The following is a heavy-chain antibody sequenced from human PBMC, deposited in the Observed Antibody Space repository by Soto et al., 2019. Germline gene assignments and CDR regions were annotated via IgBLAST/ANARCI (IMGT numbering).Heavy chain of an antibody. CDR2: IIPIFGTA. Sequence: GASVKVSCKASGGTFSSYAISWVRQAPGQGLEWMGGIIPIFGTANYAQKSQGRVTITADESTSTAYMELSSLRSEDTAVYYCARGRRSIAARPYWFDPWGQGTLVTVSS. J-gene: IGHJ5*02. D-gene: IGHD6-6*01. V-gene: IGHV1-69*13. CDR3: ARGRRSIAARPYWFDP. CDR1: GGTFSSYA.